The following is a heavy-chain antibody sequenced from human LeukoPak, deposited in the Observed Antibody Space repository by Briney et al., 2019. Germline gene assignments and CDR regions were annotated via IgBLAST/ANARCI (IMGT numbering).Heavy chain of an antibody. CDR3: AKPISGGLAVTADWFHP. CDR1: GFAFSSQA. J-gene: IGHJ5*01. CDR2: INANSGTT. D-gene: IGHD6-19*01. V-gene: IGHV3-23*01. Sequence: QPGGSLRLSCAASGFAFSSQAMGWVRQPPGKGLEWVSTINANSGTTSYAASVRGRFTISRDNSKNTLYLQVNTLRADDTATYYCAKPISGGLAVTADWFHPWGQGTLVVVSS.